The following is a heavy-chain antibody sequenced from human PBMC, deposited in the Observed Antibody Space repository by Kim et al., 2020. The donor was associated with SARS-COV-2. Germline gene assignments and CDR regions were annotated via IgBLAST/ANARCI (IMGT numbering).Heavy chain of an antibody. Sequence: TLTSRVTISVDTSKTQFSLKLSSVTAADTAVYYCAISCGGGPKENWFDPWGQGTLVTVSS. CDR3: AISCGGGPKENWFDP. V-gene: IGHV4-34*01. D-gene: IGHD2-21*01. J-gene: IGHJ5*02.